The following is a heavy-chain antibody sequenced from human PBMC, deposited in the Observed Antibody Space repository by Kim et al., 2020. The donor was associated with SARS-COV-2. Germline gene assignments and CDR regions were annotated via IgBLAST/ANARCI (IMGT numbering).Heavy chain of an antibody. CDR1: GYTFTGYY. CDR3: ARGGRFRYCSSTSCYDGPPNNNWFDP. CDR2: INPNSGGT. Sequence: ASVKVSCKASGYTFTGYYMHWVRQAPGQGLEWMGWINPNSGGTNYAQKFQGWVTMTRDTSISTAYMELSRLRSDDTAVYYCARGGRFRYCSSTSCYDGPPNNNWFDPWGQGTLVTVSS. D-gene: IGHD2-2*01. V-gene: IGHV1-2*04. J-gene: IGHJ5*02.